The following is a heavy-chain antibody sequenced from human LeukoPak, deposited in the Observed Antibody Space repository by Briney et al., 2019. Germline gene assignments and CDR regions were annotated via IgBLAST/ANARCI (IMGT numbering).Heavy chain of an antibody. J-gene: IGHJ4*02. V-gene: IGHV4-4*07. CDR2: IYTSGST. D-gene: IGHD3-16*01. CDR3: ARGGILDT. Sequence: SETLSLTCIVSGDSVSGYYWNWIRQPPGKGLEWIGRIYTSGSTNYNPSLKSRVTMSVDTSKNQFSLKLSSVTAADTAVYYCARGGILDTWGQGTLVTVSS. CDR1: GDSVSGYY.